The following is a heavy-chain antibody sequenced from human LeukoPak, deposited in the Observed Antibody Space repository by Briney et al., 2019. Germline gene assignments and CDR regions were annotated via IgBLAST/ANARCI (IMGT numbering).Heavy chain of an antibody. CDR2: TCYRSKWYN. Sequence: SQSLSLTCAISGDSVSSNSAAWNWIRQSPSRGLEWLGRTCYRSKWYNDYAVSVKSRITINPDTSKNQFSLQLNSVTPEDTAVYYCARNGVWFGELSYYYYGMDVWGQGTTVTVSS. D-gene: IGHD3-10*01. CDR3: ARNGVWFGELSYYYYGMDV. V-gene: IGHV6-1*01. CDR1: GDSVSSNSAA. J-gene: IGHJ6*02.